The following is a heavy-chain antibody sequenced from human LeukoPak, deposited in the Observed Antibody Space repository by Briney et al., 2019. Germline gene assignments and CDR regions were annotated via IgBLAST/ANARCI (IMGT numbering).Heavy chain of an antibody. CDR3: ARGYYDILTGYYGEVDY. V-gene: IGHV1-69*01. CDR1: GGTFSSYA. CDR2: IIPIFGTA. Sequence: SVKVSCKASGGTFSSYAISWVRQAPGQGLEWMGGIIPIFGTANYAQKFQGRVTITADESTSTVYMELSSLRSEDTAVYYCARGYYDILTGYYGEVDYWGQGTLVTVSS. D-gene: IGHD3-9*01. J-gene: IGHJ4*02.